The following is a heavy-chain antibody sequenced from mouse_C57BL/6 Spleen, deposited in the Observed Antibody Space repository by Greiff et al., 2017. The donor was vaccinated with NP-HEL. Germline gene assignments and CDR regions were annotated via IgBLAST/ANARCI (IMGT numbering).Heavy chain of an antibody. J-gene: IGHJ1*03. Sequence: VTLKVSGPGILQPSQTLSLTCSFSGFSLSTFGMGVGWIRQPSGKGLEWLAHIWWDDDKYYNPALKSRLTISKDTSKNQVFLKIANVDTADTATYYCARIRYGSSSRDWYFDVWGTGTTVTVSS. CDR3: ARIRYGSSSRDWYFDV. CDR1: GFSLSTFGMG. D-gene: IGHD1-1*01. V-gene: IGHV8-8*01. CDR2: IWWDDDK.